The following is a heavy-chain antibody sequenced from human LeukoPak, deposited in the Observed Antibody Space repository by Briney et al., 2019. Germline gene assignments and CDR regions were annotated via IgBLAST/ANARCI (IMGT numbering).Heavy chain of an antibody. CDR3: TTDSHSLWQF. CDR2: IKTKTDGGTT. D-gene: IGHD3-10*01. Sequence: GGSLRLSCSASGFTFSSYAISWVRQAPGKGLEWVGRIKTKTDGGTTDYAAPVKGRFTISRDDSKNTLSLQMNSLKTEDTAVYYCTTDSHSLWQFWGQGTLVTVSS. V-gene: IGHV3-15*01. CDR1: GFTFSSYA. J-gene: IGHJ4*02.